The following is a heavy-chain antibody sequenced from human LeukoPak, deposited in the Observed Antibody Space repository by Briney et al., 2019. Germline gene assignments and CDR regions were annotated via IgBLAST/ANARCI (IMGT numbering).Heavy chain of an antibody. J-gene: IGHJ4*02. CDR1: GGSISGDY. CDR2: IYHSGST. Sequence: NPSETLSLTCTVSGGSISGDYWSWIRQPPGKGLEWIGSIYHSGSTYYNPSLKSRATISVDTSKNQFSLKLSSVTAADTAVYYCARDRPSSSWYPEDHEDYWGQGTLVTVSS. CDR3: ARDRPSSSWYPEDHEDY. D-gene: IGHD6-13*01. V-gene: IGHV4-38-2*02.